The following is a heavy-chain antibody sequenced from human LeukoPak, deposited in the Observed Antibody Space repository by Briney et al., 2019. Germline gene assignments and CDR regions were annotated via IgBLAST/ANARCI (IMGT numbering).Heavy chain of an antibody. CDR3: ARDPSLYSSGWHGFRRRYVFDY. CDR1: GDSISTSSSY. J-gene: IGHJ4*02. D-gene: IGHD6-19*01. V-gene: IGHV4-39*02. CDR2: IYYSGST. Sequence: SETLSLTCSVSGDSISTSSSYWGWIRQPPGKGLEWIGSIYYSGSTYYNTSLKSRVTISVDTSKNQFSLKLNSVTAADTAVYYCARDPSLYSSGWHGFRRRYVFDYWGQGTLVTVSS.